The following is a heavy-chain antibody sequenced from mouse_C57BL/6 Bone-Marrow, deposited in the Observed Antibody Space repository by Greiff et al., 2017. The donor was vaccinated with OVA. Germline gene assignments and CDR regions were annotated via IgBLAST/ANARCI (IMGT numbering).Heavy chain of an antibody. V-gene: IGHV1-64*01. J-gene: IGHJ3*01. CDR1: GYTFTSYW. D-gene: IGHD3-2*02. CDR2: IHPNSGST. Sequence: QVQLQQPGAELVKPGASVKLSCKASGYTFTSYWMHWVKQRPGQGLEWIGMIHPNSGSTNYNEKFKSKATLTVDKSSSTAYMQLSSLTSEDSAVYYCARQLRLRGFAYCGQGTLVTVSA. CDR3: ARQLRLRGFAY.